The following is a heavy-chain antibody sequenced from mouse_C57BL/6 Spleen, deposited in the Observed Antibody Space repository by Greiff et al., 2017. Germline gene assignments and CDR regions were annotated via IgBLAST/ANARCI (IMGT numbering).Heavy chain of an antibody. Sequence: EVQLQQSGPGLVKPSQSLSLTCSVTGYSITSGYYWNWIRQFPGNKLEWMGYTCYDGITNYNPSLKNRISITRDTSKNQFFLKLNSVATEDTATYYGAREGTTGVPYYFDYWGQGTTLTVSS. V-gene: IGHV3-6*01. CDR3: AREGTTGVPYYFDY. CDR2: TCYDGIT. D-gene: IGHD1-1*01. CDR1: GYSITSGYY. J-gene: IGHJ2*01.